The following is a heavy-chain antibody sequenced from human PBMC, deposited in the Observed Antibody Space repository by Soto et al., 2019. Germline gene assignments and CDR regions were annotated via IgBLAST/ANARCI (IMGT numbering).Heavy chain of an antibody. Sequence: EVQLLESGGGLVQAGGSLRLSCAASGFTFSRDGMSWVRQAPGKGLEWVSLITDNGGSTYYADSVKGRFTISRDSSKNTLSLQMNSLRADDTALYYCAKGGGHSYGYIPNWGQGTLVTVSS. CDR2: ITDNGGST. CDR3: AKGGGHSYGYIPN. J-gene: IGHJ4*02. CDR1: GFTFSRDG. V-gene: IGHV3-23*01. D-gene: IGHD5-18*01.